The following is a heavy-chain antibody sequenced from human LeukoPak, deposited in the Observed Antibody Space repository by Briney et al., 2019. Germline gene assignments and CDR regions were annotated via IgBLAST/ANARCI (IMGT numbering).Heavy chain of an antibody. CDR3: ARDKELTFPGSGIAVAGHFDY. CDR1: GYTFTSYG. D-gene: IGHD6-19*01. J-gene: IGHJ4*02. Sequence: ASVKVSCKASGYTFTSYGISWVRQAPGQGLEWMGWISAYNGNTNYAQKLQGRVTITADKSTSTAYMELSSLRSEDTAVYYCARDKELTFPGSGIAVAGHFDYWGQGTLVTVSS. V-gene: IGHV1-18*01. CDR2: ISAYNGNT.